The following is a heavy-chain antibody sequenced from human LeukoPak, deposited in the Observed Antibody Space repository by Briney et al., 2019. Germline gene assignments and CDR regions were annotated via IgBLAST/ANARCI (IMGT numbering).Heavy chain of an antibody. D-gene: IGHD3-22*01. CDR1: GFTFSSYA. V-gene: IGHV3-23*01. Sequence: GGSLRLSCAASGFTFSSYAMSWVRQAPGKGLEWVSAISGSGGSTYYADSVKGRFTISRDSSKNTLYLQMNSLRAEDTAVYYCAKVRSTMIVVAMDYWGQGALLTVSS. CDR3: AKVRSTMIVVAMDY. CDR2: ISGSGGST. J-gene: IGHJ4*02.